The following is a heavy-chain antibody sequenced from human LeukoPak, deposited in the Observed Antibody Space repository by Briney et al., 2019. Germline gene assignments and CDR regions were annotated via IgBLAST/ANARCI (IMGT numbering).Heavy chain of an antibody. CDR2: IHYSGST. CDR1: GGSIRSYY. D-gene: IGHD4-17*01. Sequence: SETLSLTCTVSGGSIRSYYWSWIRQPPGKGLEWIGYIHYSGSTNYNPSLKSRVTISVDTSKNQFSLRPSSVTAADTAVYYCARDFAVTTAYYYGVDVWGQGITVTVSS. CDR3: ARDFAVTTAYYYGVDV. J-gene: IGHJ6*02. V-gene: IGHV4-59*01.